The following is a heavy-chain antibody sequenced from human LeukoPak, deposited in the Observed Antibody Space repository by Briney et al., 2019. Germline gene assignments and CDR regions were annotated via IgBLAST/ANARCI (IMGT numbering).Heavy chain of an antibody. V-gene: IGHV3-48*01. CDR2: TSSTSATI. Sequence: GGSLRLSCAASGFTFSTYSMNWVRQAPGKGLEWLSYTSSTSATIWYADSVKGRLTISRDNGKKSLYLQMNSLRAEDTAVYYCARDANTVPSGDAFDIWGQGTLVTVSS. CDR1: GFTFSTYS. CDR3: ARDANTVPSGDAFDI. D-gene: IGHD4-17*01. J-gene: IGHJ3*02.